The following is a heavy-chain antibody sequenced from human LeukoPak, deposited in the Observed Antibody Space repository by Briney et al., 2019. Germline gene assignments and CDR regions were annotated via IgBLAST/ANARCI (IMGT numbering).Heavy chain of an antibody. V-gene: IGHV3-73*01. CDR2: IRSKTNSYAT. CDR3: TRIGTTVTGFDY. J-gene: IGHJ4*02. Sequence: GGSLKLSCAASGFTFSGSAMHWVRQTSGKGLEWVGRIRSKTNSYATAYAASVKGRFTISRDDSKNTAYLQMNSLKTEDTAVYYCTRIGTTVTGFDYWGQGTLVTVSS. D-gene: IGHD4-11*01. CDR1: GFTFSGSA.